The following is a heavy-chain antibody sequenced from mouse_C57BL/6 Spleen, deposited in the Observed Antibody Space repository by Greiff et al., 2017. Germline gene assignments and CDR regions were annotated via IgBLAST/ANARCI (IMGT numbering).Heavy chain of an antibody. Sequence: EVTVEESGGGLVKPGGSLKLSCAASGFTFSDYGMHWVRQAPEKGLEWVAYISSGSSTNYYADTVKGRFTISRDNAKNTLFLQMTSLRSEDTAMYYCARSGSSYCDYWGQGTTLTVSS. D-gene: IGHD1-1*01. J-gene: IGHJ2*01. CDR1: GFTFSDYG. CDR3: ARSGSSYCDY. V-gene: IGHV5-17*01. CDR2: ISSGSSTN.